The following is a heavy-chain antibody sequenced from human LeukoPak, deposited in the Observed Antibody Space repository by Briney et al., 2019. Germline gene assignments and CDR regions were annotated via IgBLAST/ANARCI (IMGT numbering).Heavy chain of an antibody. CDR2: ISSNGGST. Sequence: GGSLRLSCAASGFTFSSYAMHWVRQAPGEGLEYVSAISSNGGSTYYANSVKGRFTISRDNSKNTLYLQMGSLRAEDMAVYYCARDGGTKGGYYFYFDYWGQGTLVTVSS. D-gene: IGHD3-22*01. V-gene: IGHV3-64*01. J-gene: IGHJ4*02. CDR3: ARDGGTKGGYYFYFDY. CDR1: GFTFSSYA.